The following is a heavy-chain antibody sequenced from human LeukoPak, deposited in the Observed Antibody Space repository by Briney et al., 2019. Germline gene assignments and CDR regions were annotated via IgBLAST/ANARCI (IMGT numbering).Heavy chain of an antibody. CDR3: ARDSGMGATTFGY. J-gene: IGHJ4*02. Sequence: KTSETLSLTGAVYGGSFSGYYWSWIRQPPGKGLEWIGEINHSGSTNYNPSLKSRVTISVDTSKNQFSLKLSSVTAADTAVYYCARDSGMGATTFGYWGQGTLVTVSS. CDR2: INHSGST. V-gene: IGHV4-34*01. D-gene: IGHD1-26*01. CDR1: GGSFSGYY.